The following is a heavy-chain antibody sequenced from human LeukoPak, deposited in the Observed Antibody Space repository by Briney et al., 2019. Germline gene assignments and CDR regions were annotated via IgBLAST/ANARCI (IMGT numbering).Heavy chain of an antibody. J-gene: IGHJ5*02. CDR1: GYTFTSYD. V-gene: IGHV1-8*02. D-gene: IGHD6-19*01. CDR2: MNPNSGDT. Sequence: ASVKVSCKASGYTFTSYDINWVRQATGQGLEWMGWMNPNSGDTGYAQKFQGRVTMTRDTSISTAYMDLNRLKSDDTAVYYCARSRDSSGWYVDPWGQGTLVTVSS. CDR3: ARSRDSSGWYVDP.